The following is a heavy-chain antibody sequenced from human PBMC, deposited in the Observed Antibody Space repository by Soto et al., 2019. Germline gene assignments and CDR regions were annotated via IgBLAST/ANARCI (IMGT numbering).Heavy chain of an antibody. V-gene: IGHV3-23*01. D-gene: IGHD2-2*01. CDR2: ISGSGGTT. Sequence: PGGSLRLSCAVSGSTFSRYAMIWVRLAPGQGLEWVSGISGSGGTTYYADSVKGRFTISRDNSKNTLFLQMSSLWAGDPAVYYCGILPALTPIYLRRDNDMDVWGQGTTVTVSS. CDR1: GSTFSRYA. CDR3: GILPALTPIYLRRDNDMDV. J-gene: IGHJ6*02.